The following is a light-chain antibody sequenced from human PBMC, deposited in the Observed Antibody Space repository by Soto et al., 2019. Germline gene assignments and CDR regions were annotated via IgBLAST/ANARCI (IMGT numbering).Light chain of an antibody. CDR3: QSYDNSLSGWV. V-gene: IGLV1-40*01. J-gene: IGLJ2*01. Sequence: QSVLTQPPSVSGAPGQRVTISCTGSNSNIGAGYDVHWYQQLPGTAPKLLIYGNSNRPSGVPDRFSGSKSGTSASLAITGLQAEDEADFYCQSYDNSLSGWVFGGGTKVTVL. CDR2: GNS. CDR1: NSNIGAGYD.